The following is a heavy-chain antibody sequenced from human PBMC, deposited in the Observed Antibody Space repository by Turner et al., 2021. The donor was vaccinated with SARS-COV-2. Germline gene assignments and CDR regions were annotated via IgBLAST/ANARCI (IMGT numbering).Heavy chain of an antibody. D-gene: IGHD3-10*01. CDR3: ARDLVTYGMDV. Sequence: EVQLVETGGGLIQPGGSLRPSCAASGLIVSSNYMSWVRQAPGKGLEWVSVIYSGGSTYYADSVKGRFTISRDNSKNTLYLQMNSLRAEDTAVYYCARDLVTYGMDVWGQGTTVTVSS. J-gene: IGHJ6*02. CDR2: IYSGGST. CDR1: GLIVSSNY. V-gene: IGHV3-53*02.